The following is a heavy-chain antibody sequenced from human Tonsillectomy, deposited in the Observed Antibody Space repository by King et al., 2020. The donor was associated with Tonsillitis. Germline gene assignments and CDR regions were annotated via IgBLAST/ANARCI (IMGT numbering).Heavy chain of an antibody. CDR2: IYYSGST. D-gene: IGHD6-19*01. V-gene: IGHV4-39*01. CDR1: GGSISSSSYY. CDR3: ARQDSGSGWYRDPEYFQY. Sequence: QLQESGPGLVKPSETLSLTCTVSGGSISSSSYYWGWIRQPPGKGLDWIGSIYYSGSTYYNPSLKSRVTISVDTSKNQFSLKLSSVTAADTAVYYCARQDSGSGWYRDPEYFQYWGQGTLVTVSS. J-gene: IGHJ1*01.